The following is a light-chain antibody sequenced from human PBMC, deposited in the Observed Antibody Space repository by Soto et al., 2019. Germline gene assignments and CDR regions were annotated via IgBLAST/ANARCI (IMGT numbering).Light chain of an antibody. Sequence: DIQMTQSPSSLSASVGDRVTITYRASQGINNYLAWYRQKPGKAPKLLIYAASTLQSGVPSRFSGGGSGTDFTLTISSLQPEDVATYYCQKYNNGPPATFGPGTKVGV. V-gene: IGKV1-27*01. J-gene: IGKJ3*01. CDR2: AAS. CDR1: QGINNY. CDR3: QKYNNGPPAT.